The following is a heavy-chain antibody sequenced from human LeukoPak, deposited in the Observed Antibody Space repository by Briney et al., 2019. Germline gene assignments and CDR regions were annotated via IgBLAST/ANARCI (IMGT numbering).Heavy chain of an antibody. Sequence: GGSLRLSCAASGFTFSSYAMHWVRQAPGKGLEWVAVISYDGSNKYYADSVRGRFTISRDNSKNTLYLLMNSLRAEDTAVYYCATSGWWGYFDYWGQGTLVTVSS. D-gene: IGHD6-19*01. CDR2: ISYDGSNK. CDR1: GFTFSSYA. V-gene: IGHV3-30*14. J-gene: IGHJ4*02. CDR3: ATSGWWGYFDY.